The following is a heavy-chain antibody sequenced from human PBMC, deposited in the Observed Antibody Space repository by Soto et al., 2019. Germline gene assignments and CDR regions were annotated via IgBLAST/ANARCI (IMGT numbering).Heavy chain of an antibody. CDR2: IIPIFGTA. D-gene: IGHD3-3*01. CDR1: GYTFTSYD. V-gene: IGHV1-69*06. CDR3: ARGASPGVIYYGMDV. Sequence: SVKVSCKASGYTFTSYDINWVRQAPGQGLEWMGGIIPIFGTANYAQKFQGRVTITADKSTSTAYMELSSLRSEDTAVYYCARGASPGVIYYGMDVWGQGTTVTVSS. J-gene: IGHJ6*02.